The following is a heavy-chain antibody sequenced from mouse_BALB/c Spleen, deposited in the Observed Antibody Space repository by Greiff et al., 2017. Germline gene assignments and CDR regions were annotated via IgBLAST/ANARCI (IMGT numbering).Heavy chain of an antibody. CDR1: GFTFSDYY. V-gene: IGHV5-4*02. D-gene: IGHD1-1*01. CDR3: AREEITTVVATAWFAY. Sequence: DVMLVESGGGLVKPGGSLKLSCAASGFTFSDYYMYWVRQTPEKRLEWVATISDGGSYTYYPDSVKGRFTIYRDNTKNNLYLQMSSRKSEDTAMYYCAREEITTVVATAWFAYWGQGTLVTVSA. J-gene: IGHJ3*01. CDR2: ISDGGSYT.